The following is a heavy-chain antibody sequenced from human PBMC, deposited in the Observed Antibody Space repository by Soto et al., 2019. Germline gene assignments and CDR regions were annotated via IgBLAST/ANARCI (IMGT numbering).Heavy chain of an antibody. V-gene: IGHV1-69*01. J-gene: IGHJ4*02. Sequence: QVQLVQSGAEVKKPGSSVKVSCKASGGTFSSYAISWVRQAPGQGLEWMGGIIPIFGTANYAQKFQGRVTITADESTSTAYMELSSLRSEYTAVYYCARDLEGNNLRSPPCYWGQGTLVTVSS. CDR2: IIPIFGTA. CDR3: ARDLEGNNLRSPPCY. CDR1: GGTFSSYA. D-gene: IGHD1-1*01.